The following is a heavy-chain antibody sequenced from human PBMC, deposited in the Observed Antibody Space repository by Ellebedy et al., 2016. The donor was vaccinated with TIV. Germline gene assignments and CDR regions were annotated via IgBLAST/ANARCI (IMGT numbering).Heavy chain of an antibody. CDR1: GYTLTELS. CDR2: FDPEDGET. V-gene: IGHV1-24*01. CDR3: ATGGYCTNGVCYGSWFNP. J-gene: IGHJ5*02. D-gene: IGHD2-8*01. Sequence: ASVKVSXXVSGYTLTELSMHWVRQAPGKGLEWMGGFDPEDGETIYAQKFQGRVTMTEDTSTDTAYMELSSLRSEDTAVYYCATGGYCTNGVCYGSWFNPWGQGTLVTVSS.